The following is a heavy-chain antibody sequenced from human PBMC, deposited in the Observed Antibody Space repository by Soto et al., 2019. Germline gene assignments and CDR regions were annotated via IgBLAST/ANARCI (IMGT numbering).Heavy chain of an antibody. J-gene: IGHJ4*02. CDR3: TTDPGDYEDF. Sequence: EVQLVESGGGFVKPGGSLRLSCEGSGFTFINAWMSWVHQAPGKGLEWVGRIKSRTDGGAADYAAPVRGRFTISRDDSKNTLYLQMNSLKIEDSALYYCTTDPGDYEDFWGQGTLVTVSS. CDR2: IKSRTDGGAA. D-gene: IGHD4-17*01. V-gene: IGHV3-15*01. CDR1: GFTFINAW.